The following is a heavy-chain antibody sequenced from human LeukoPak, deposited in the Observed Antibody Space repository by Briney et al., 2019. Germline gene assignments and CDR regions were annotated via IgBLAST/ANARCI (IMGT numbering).Heavy chain of an antibody. D-gene: IGHD4-11*01. CDR2: ISWNSGSI. J-gene: IGHJ3*02. Sequence: GGSLRLSCVGSGFTFHDYAIQWVRQAPGQGLEWVSGISWNSGSIGYADSVKGRFTISRDNAKKSVFLQMNSLRPEDTAVYYCVRIDYSNAFDIWAKGQWSPSLQ. CDR1: GFTFHDYA. CDR3: VRIDYSNAFDI. V-gene: IGHV3-9*01.